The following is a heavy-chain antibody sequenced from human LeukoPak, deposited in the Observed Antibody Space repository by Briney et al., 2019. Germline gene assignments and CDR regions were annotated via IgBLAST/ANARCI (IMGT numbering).Heavy chain of an antibody. V-gene: IGHV5-51*01. CDR1: GYSFTSYW. J-gene: IGHJ4*02. Sequence: PGESLKISCKGSGYSFTSYWISWVRQMPGKGLEWMGIIYPRDSHTRYSPAFQGQVTISADKSLSTAYLQWSSLKASDTAMYYCAKLGYYDSSGYYIYLDYWGQGTLVTVSS. CDR2: IYPRDSHT. CDR3: AKLGYYDSSGYYIYLDY. D-gene: IGHD3-22*01.